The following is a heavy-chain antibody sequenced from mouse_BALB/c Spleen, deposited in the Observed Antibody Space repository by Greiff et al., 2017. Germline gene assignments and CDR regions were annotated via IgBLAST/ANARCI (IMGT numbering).Heavy chain of an antibody. Sequence: VQLKESGGGLVQPGGSLRLSCATSGFTFTDYYMSWVRQPPGKALEWLGFIRNKANGYTTEYSASVKGRFTISRDNSQSILYLQMNTLRAEDSATDYCARDASYGNYGAYWGQGTLVTVSA. CDR2: IRNKANGYTT. J-gene: IGHJ3*01. D-gene: IGHD2-1*01. CDR1: GFTFTDYY. CDR3: ARDASYGNYGAY. V-gene: IGHV7-3*02.